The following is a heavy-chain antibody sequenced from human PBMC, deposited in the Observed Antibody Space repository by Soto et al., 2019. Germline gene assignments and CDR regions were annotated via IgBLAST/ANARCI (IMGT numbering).Heavy chain of an antibody. V-gene: IGHV2-5*02. CDR1: GFSLSTSGVG. Sequence: QITLKESGPTLVKPTQTLTLTCTFSGFSLSTSGVGVGWIRQPPGKALEWLALIYWDDDKRYSPSLKSRLTITTHTSKNQVVLTLTNMDPVDTATYYCARANRWFGEFHFDYWGQGTLVTVSS. J-gene: IGHJ4*02. CDR3: ARANRWFGEFHFDY. CDR2: IYWDDDK. D-gene: IGHD3-10*01.